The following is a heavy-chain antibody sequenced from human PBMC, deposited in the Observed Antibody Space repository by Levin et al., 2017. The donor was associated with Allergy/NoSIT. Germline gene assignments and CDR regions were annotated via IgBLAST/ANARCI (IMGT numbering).Heavy chain of an antibody. V-gene: IGHV3-23*01. CDR2: ISGSGGST. D-gene: IGHD6-13*01. CDR3: AKASSYSSSPNYFDY. J-gene: IGHJ4*02. Sequence: LSLTCAASGFTFSSYAMSWVRQAPGKGLEWVSAISGSGGSTYYADSVKGRFTISRDNSKNTLYLQMNSLRAEDTAVYYCAKASSYSSSPNYFDYWGQGTLVTVSS. CDR1: GFTFSSYA.